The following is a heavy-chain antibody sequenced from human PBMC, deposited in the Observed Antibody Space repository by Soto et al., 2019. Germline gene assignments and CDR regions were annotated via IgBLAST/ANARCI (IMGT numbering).Heavy chain of an antibody. CDR3: SREGPGCIGGGCNYYFAMDV. D-gene: IGHD2-15*01. CDR1: GFSVRGNY. J-gene: IGHJ6*02. CDR2: IYSGGST. V-gene: IGHV3-53*01. Sequence: GGSLRLSCAASGFSVRGNYMTWVRQAPGKGLEWVSVIYSGGSTYYADTVRGRFTISRDNSKNTVYLQMNSLRVEDTAVYYCSREGPGCIGGGCNYYFAMDVWGQGTTVTVSS.